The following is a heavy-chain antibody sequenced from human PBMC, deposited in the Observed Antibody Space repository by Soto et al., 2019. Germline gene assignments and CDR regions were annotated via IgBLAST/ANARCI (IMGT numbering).Heavy chain of an antibody. CDR3: ARKDKSGYFNWFDP. D-gene: IGHD3-22*01. J-gene: IGHJ5*02. CDR2: IYPGDSDT. Sequence: GASLKIPCEGSGYSFCSSWFCWERQMPGKGLEWMGIIYPGDSDTRYSPSFQGQVTISADRSTSTVFLQWASLKASDTAVYFCARKDKSGYFNWFDPWGQGTLVTVSS. CDR1: GYSFCSSW. V-gene: IGHV5-51*01.